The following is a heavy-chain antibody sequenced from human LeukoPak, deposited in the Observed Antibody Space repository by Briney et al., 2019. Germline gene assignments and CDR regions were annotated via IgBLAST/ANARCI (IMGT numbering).Heavy chain of an antibody. D-gene: IGHD6-19*01. CDR2: MSGSGHST. V-gene: IGHV3-23*01. J-gene: IGHJ4*02. CDR3: AKGKAVPG. CDR1: GFTFSNSA. Sequence: GGSLRLSCAASGFTFSNSAMSWVRQAPGKGLEWVSAMSGSGHSTYYAGSVNGRFTISRDNSKNTLYLQMNSLRAEDTAVYYCAKGKAVPGWGQGTLVTVSS.